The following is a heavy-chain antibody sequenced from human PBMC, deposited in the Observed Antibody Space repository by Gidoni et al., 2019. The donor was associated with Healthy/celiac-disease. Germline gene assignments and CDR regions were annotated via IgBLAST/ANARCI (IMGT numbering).Heavy chain of an antibody. D-gene: IGHD1-26*01. Sequence: QVQLVESGGGVVQPGRSLRLSCAASGFTFSSYGMHWVRQAPGKGLEWVAVISYDGSNKYYADSVKGRFTISRDNSKNTLYLQMNSLRAEDTAVYYCAKDKRRLATNTFSAGDYWGQGTLVTVSS. V-gene: IGHV3-30*18. CDR3: AKDKRRLATNTFSAGDY. CDR1: GFTFSSYG. CDR2: ISYDGSNK. J-gene: IGHJ4*02.